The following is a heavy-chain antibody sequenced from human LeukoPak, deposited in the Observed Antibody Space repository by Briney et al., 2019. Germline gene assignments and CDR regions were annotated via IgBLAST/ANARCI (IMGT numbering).Heavy chain of an antibody. CDR1: GFTFRSYE. CDR3: ARSTELPDPYFYYGLDV. CDR2: ISSSGSTI. J-gene: IGHJ6*02. D-gene: IGHD1-26*01. Sequence: GGSLRLSCAASGFTFRSYEMNWVRQAPGKGLEWVSYISSSGSTIYYAGSVKGRFTISRDNAKNSLYLQMNSLRAEDTAVYYCARSTELPDPYFYYGLDVWGQGTTVTVSS. V-gene: IGHV3-48*03.